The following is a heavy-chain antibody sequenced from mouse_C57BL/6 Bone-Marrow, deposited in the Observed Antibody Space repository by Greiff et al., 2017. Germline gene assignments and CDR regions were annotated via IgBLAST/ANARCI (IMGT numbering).Heavy chain of an antibody. D-gene: IGHD2-4*01. CDR3: TRDRGITTSYYYARDY. CDR2: ISSGGDYI. CDR1: GFTFSSYA. Sequence: EVNVVESGEGLVKPGGSLKLSCAASGFTFSSYAMSWVRQTPEQRLEWVAYISSGGDYIYYADTVKGRFPISRDNARNTLYLQMSSLKSEDTAMYYCTRDRGITTSYYYARDYWGQGTSVTVSS. J-gene: IGHJ4*01. V-gene: IGHV5-9-1*02.